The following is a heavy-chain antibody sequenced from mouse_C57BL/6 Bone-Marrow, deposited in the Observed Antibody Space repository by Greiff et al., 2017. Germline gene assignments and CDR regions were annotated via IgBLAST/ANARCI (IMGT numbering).Heavy chain of an antibody. V-gene: IGHV1-82*01. D-gene: IGHD2-5*01. CDR1: GYAFSSSW. Sequence: VQLQQSGPELVKPGASVKISCKASGYAFSSSWMNWVKQRPGKGLEWIGRIYPGDGDTNYNGKFKGKATLTADKSSSTAYMQLSSLTSEDSAVYFCAREGLYYSNYLWFAYWGQGTLVTVSA. CDR3: AREGLYYSNYLWFAY. J-gene: IGHJ3*01. CDR2: IYPGDGDT.